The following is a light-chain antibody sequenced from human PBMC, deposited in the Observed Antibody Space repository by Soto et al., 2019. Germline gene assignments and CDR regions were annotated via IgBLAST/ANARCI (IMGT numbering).Light chain of an antibody. V-gene: IGLV2-11*01. CDR1: SSDVGGYNY. CDR2: DVS. CDR3: CSYAGSYTLYV. J-gene: IGLJ1*01. Sequence: QSAVTQPRSVSGSPGQSVTISCTGTSSDVGGYNYVSWYQQHPGKAPKLMIYDVSQRPSGVPDRFSGSKSGNTASLTISGLHAEDEADYYCCSYAGSYTLYVFGTGTKLTVL.